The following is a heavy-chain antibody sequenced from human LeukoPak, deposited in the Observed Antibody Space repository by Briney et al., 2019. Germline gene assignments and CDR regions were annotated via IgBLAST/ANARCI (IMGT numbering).Heavy chain of an antibody. CDR1: GGSISSSSYY. J-gene: IGHJ5*02. D-gene: IGHD1-14*01. Sequence: PSETLSLTCTVSGGSISSSSYYWGWIRQPPGKGLEWIGSIYYSGSTYYNPSLKSRVTISVDTSKNQFSLKLSSVTAADTAVYYCARQRASARIDPWGQGTLVTVSS. CDR2: IYYSGST. CDR3: ARQRASARIDP. V-gene: IGHV4-39*01.